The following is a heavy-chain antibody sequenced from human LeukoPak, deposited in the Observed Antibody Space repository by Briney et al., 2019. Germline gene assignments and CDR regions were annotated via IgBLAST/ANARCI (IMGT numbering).Heavy chain of an antibody. Sequence: SETLSLTCTVSGGSVSSGSYYWRWIRQPPGKGLEWIGYIYYSGSTNYNPSLKSRVTISVDTSKNQFSLKLSSVTAADTAVYYCARDPTGEYYFDYWGQGTLVTVSS. V-gene: IGHV4-61*01. CDR1: GGSVSSGSYY. J-gene: IGHJ4*02. CDR2: IYYSGST. CDR3: ARDPTGEYYFDY. D-gene: IGHD3-16*01.